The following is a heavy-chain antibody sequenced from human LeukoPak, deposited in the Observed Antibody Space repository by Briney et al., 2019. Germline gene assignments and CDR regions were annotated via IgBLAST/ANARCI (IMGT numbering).Heavy chain of an antibody. Sequence: GESLKISCKGSGYSFTSYWIGWVRQLPGKGLEWMGIIYPGDSDTRYSPSFQGQVTISADKSISTAYLQWSSLKASDTAMYYCARHGTSHPKLDAFDIWGQGTMVTVSS. J-gene: IGHJ3*02. CDR2: IYPGDSDT. CDR1: GYSFTSYW. D-gene: IGHD2-2*01. CDR3: ARHGTSHPKLDAFDI. V-gene: IGHV5-51*01.